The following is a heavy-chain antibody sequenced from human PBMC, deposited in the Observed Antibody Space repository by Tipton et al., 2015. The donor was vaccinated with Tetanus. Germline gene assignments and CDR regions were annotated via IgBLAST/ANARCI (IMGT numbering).Heavy chain of an antibody. CDR1: GFTFGDYA. J-gene: IGHJ4*02. V-gene: IGHV3-21*01. D-gene: IGHD1-26*01. CDR2: ISSGTDYI. CDR3: ARALWDQRRVGHFVH. Sequence: GFLRLSCTASGFTFGDYAMSWFRQAPGKGLEWVSSISSGTDYIYYADSVTGRFTISRDNAKKSLYLQMNSLRGEDTAVYYCARALWDQRRVGHFVHWGQGAQVTVSS.